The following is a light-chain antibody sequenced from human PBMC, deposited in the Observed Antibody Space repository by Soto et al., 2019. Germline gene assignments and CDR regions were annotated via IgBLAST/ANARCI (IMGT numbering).Light chain of an antibody. Sequence: DVVMTQSPLSLPVTLGQPASISCRSSQSLVHSDGNTYLSWYYQGPGQSPRRLIYQVSNRDSGVPDRISGSGSGTDFTLKISRVEAEDVGIYYCMKGSHWPKTFGQGTKVDIK. J-gene: IGKJ1*01. CDR3: MKGSHWPKT. CDR1: QSLVHSDGNTY. CDR2: QVS. V-gene: IGKV2-30*02.